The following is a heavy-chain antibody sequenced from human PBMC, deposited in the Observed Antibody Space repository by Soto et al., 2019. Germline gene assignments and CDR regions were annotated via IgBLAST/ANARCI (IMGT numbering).Heavy chain of an antibody. D-gene: IGHD6-19*01. Sequence: PGGSLRLSCAASGFSVSSNYMSWVRQAPGKGLEWVSVIYSGGSTYYADSVKGRFTISRDNSKNTLYLQMNSLRAEDTAVYYCARGLSYISCWFGEGRDAFDIWGRGTMVTVSS. CDR2: IYSGGST. CDR3: ARGLSYISCWFGEGRDAFDI. CDR1: GFSVSSNY. J-gene: IGHJ3*02. V-gene: IGHV3-66*01.